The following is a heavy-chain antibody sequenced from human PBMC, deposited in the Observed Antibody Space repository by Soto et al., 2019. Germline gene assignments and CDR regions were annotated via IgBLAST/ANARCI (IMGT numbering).Heavy chain of an antibody. J-gene: IGHJ4*02. CDR1: GFTFSSYA. CDR2: ISYDGSNK. D-gene: IGHD2-15*01. Sequence: GGSLRLSCAASGFTFSSYAMHWVRQAPGKGLEWVAVISYDGSNKYYADSVKGRFTISRDNSKNTLYLQMNSLRAEGTAVYYCARVKVVVAATPPSYWGQGTLVTVSS. CDR3: ARVKVVVAATPPSY. V-gene: IGHV3-30-3*01.